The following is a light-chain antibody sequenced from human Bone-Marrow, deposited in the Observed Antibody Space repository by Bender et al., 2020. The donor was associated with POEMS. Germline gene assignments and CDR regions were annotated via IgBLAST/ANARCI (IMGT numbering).Light chain of an antibody. CDR2: GYN. CDR3: QSYDNSLGGWV. Sequence: QFVLTQPPSVSEAPGQRVTISCTRSSSNIGTTHDIHWYQQLPGAAPKLLIYGYNNRPSGVPDRFSGSKSGTSASLAITGLQAEDEGDYYCQSYDNSLGGWVFGGGTKLTVL. CDR1: SSNIGTTHD. J-gene: IGLJ3*02. V-gene: IGLV1-40*01.